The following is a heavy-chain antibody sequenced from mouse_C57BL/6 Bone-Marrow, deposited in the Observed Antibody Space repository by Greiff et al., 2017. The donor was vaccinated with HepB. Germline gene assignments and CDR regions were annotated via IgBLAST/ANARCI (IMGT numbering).Heavy chain of an antibody. CDR3: VRECYDYVDFDY. CDR1: GFTFNTYA. CDR2: IRRKSSNYAT. V-gene: IGHV10-3*01. D-gene: IGHD2-4*01. Sequence: EVKLVESGGGLVQPKGSLKLSCAASGFTFNTYAMHWVRQAPGKGLEWVARIRRKSSNYATYYAVSEKDRFTIAKDNSQSMLYLQMNNLKTEDTAMYCVVRECYDYVDFDYWREGTTLTLS. J-gene: IGHJ2*01.